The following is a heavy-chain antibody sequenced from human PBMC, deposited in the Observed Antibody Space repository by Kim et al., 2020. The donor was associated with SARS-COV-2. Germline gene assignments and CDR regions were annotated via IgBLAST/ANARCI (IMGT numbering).Heavy chain of an antibody. J-gene: IGHJ4*02. D-gene: IGHD2-2*02. Sequence: RVTISVDTSKNQFSLKLSSVTAADTAVYYCARSRYCSSTSCYIPEFSFDYWGQGTLVTVSS. CDR3: ARSRYCSSTSCYIPEFSFDY. V-gene: IGHV4-59*01.